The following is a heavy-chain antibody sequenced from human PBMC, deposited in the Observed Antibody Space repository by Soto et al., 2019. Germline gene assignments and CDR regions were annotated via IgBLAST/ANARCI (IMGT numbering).Heavy chain of an antibody. CDR1: GYNFTSYD. CDR2: MNPNSGNT. J-gene: IGHJ5*02. D-gene: IGHD6-13*01. CDR3: ARERSAAGTGWFDP. V-gene: IGHV1-8*01. Sequence: QVQLVQSGSEVKKPGASGKFFCKASGYNFTSYDINWVRQATGQGLEWMGWMNPNSGNTGYEQKFQGRVTMNRNTSISTAYMELSSLRAEDTAVYYCARERSAAGTGWFDPWGQGTLVTVSS.